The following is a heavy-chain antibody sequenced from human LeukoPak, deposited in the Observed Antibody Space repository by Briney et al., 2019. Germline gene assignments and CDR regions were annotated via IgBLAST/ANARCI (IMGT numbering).Heavy chain of an antibody. V-gene: IGHV3-49*04. Sequence: GGSLRLSCRTSGFTFGDSAMAWVRQAPGKGLEWLGLIRSKDKGGTTEYDASVRGRFTISRDDSKSIVYLQMNSLKVEDSALYYCTRDFRGSSWYNEGRFDYWGQGTLVTVSS. J-gene: IGHJ4*02. CDR1: GFTFGDSA. CDR2: IRSKDKGGTT. CDR3: TRDFRGSSWYNEGRFDY. D-gene: IGHD6-13*01.